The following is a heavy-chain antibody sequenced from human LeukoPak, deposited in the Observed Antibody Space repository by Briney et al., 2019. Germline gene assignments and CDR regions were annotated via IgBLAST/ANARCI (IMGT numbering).Heavy chain of an antibody. CDR3: AKDAASVYYDYIWGSYRYFDY. CDR1: GFTFSSYS. J-gene: IGHJ4*02. CDR2: ISSSSSYI. D-gene: IGHD3-16*02. V-gene: IGHV3-21*04. Sequence: GGSLRLSCAASGFTFSSYSMNWVRQAPGKGLEWASSISSSSSYIYYADSVKGRFTISRDNSKNTLYLQMNSLRAEDTAVYYCAKDAASVYYDYIWGSYRYFDYWGQGTLVTVSS.